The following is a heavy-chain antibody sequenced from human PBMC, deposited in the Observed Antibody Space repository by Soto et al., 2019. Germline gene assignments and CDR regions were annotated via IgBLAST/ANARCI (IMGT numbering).Heavy chain of an antibody. V-gene: IGHV4-34*01. CDR2: INHSGST. CDR3: ARTYGSGSYYNVVDY. D-gene: IGHD3-10*01. CDR1: GGSFSGYY. J-gene: IGHJ4*02. Sequence: TSETLSLTCAVYGGSFSGYYWSWIRQPPGKGQEWIGEINHSGSTNYNPSLKCRVTISVDTSKNQFSLKLSSVTAADTAVYYCARTYGSGSYYNVVDYWGQGTLVTVSS.